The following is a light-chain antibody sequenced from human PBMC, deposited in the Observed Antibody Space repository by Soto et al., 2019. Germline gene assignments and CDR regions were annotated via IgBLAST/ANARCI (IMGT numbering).Light chain of an antibody. CDR2: DVR. V-gene: IGLV2-14*01. CDR3: SSYPPTATYV. CDR1: SSDVGGYNY. Sequence: QSVLTQPASVSGSPGQSITISCTGTSSDVGGYNYVSWYQQHPGKAPKLMIYDVRNRPSGGSNRFSGSKSVNTASLTISGTEAEEEADYSGSSYPPTATYVCGTGTKVTVL. J-gene: IGLJ1*01.